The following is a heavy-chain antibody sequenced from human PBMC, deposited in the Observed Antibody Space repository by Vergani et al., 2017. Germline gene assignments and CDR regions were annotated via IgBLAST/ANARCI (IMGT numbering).Heavy chain of an antibody. J-gene: IGHJ6*02. CDR2: ISYDGSNK. CDR3: AKDRSSPDYYYYYGMDV. CDR1: GFTFSSYG. D-gene: IGHD6-13*01. V-gene: IGHV3-30*18. Sequence: QVQLVESGGGVVQPGRSLRLSCAASGFTFSSYGMHWVRQAPGKGLEWVAVISYDGSNKYYADSVKGRFTISRDNSKNTLYLQMNSLRAEDTAVYYCAKDRSSPDYYYYYGMDVWGQGP.